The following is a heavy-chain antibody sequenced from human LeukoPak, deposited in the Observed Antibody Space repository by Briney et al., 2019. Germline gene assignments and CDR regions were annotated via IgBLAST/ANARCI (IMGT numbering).Heavy chain of an antibody. V-gene: IGHV3-30*19. CDR2: IPYDESDK. D-gene: IGHD1-26*01. CDR1: GFTFGGYG. CDR3: ARVNMGAPGAFDI. Sequence: GGSLRLSCAASGFTFGGYGIHWVRQGPGKGLEWVAFIPYDESDKYYADSVKGRFTISRDNSKNTLYLQMNSLRPEDTAVYYCARVNMGAPGAFDIWGQGTMVTVSS. J-gene: IGHJ3*02.